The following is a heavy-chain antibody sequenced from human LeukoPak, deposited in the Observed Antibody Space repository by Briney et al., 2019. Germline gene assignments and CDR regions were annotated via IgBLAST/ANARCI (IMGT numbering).Heavy chain of an antibody. J-gene: IGHJ6*03. D-gene: IGHD6-19*01. CDR3: ATDGSSGWNYYYYMDV. CDR2: IYHSGST. Sequence: PSETLSLTCTVSGYSISSGYFWGLIPQPPGKGLEWIGSIYHSGSTYYNPSLKSRVTISVDTSKNPFSLKLSSVTAADTAVYYCATDGSSGWNYYYYMDVWGKGTTVTASS. V-gene: IGHV4-38-2*02. CDR1: GYSISSGYF.